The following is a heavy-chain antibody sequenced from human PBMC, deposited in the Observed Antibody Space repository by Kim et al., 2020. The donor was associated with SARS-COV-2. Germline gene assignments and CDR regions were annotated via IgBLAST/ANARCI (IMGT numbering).Heavy chain of an antibody. CDR3: ARFPSCGDDCFHYYMDV. V-gene: IGHV3-23*01. J-gene: IGHJ6*03. CDR2: LSGNSRSS. Sequence: GGSLRLSCAASGFTFSTYSMSWVRQAPGKGLEWVASLSGNSRSSYYADSVKGRFTISRDNSKNTLFLQMNSLRAEDTALYYCARFPSCGDDCFHYYMDVWGKGTTVTVSS. CDR1: GFTFSTYS. D-gene: IGHD2-21*02.